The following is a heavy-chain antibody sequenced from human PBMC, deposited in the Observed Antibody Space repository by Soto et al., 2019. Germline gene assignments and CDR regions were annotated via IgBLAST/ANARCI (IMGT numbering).Heavy chain of an antibody. D-gene: IGHD4-17*01. CDR1: GGSISSGGYY. CDR3: ARGQHDYGDLRRNWFDS. Sequence: QVQLQESGPGLVKPSQTLSLTCTVSGGSISSGGYYWSWIRQHPGKGLEWIGYIYYSGSTYYNPSLKSRVTISVDTSKNQFSLKLSSVTAADTAVYYCARGQHDYGDLRRNWFDSWGQGTLVTVSS. CDR2: IYYSGST. V-gene: IGHV4-31*03. J-gene: IGHJ5*01.